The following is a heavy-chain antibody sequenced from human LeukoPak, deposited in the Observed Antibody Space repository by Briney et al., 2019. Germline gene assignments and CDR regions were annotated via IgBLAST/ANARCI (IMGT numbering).Heavy chain of an antibody. CDR2: IWYDGSNK. J-gene: IGHJ5*01. CDR3: AKGGYSSSWFGDS. CDR1: GFTFSSYA. D-gene: IGHD6-13*01. Sequence: GGSLRLSCAASGFTFSSYAMHWVRQAPGKGLEWVAIIWYDGSNKYYADSVKGRFTISRDNSKSTLYLQMNSLRAEGTAVYYCAKGGYSSSWFGDSWGQGTLVTVSS. V-gene: IGHV3-33*06.